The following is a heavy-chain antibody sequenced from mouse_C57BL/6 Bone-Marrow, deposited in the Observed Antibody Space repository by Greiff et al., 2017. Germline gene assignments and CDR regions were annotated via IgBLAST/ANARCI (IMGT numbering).Heavy chain of an antibody. CDR1: GYTFTSYW. J-gene: IGHJ4*01. CDR2: IDPSDSDT. CDR3: AGEGLLRDAMDY. Sequence: QVQLQQSGAELVRPGSSVKLSCKASGYTFTSYWMHWVKQRPIQGLEWIGNIDPSDSDTPYNQKFKDKATLTVDKSSSTAYMQISSLTSEDSAVYYYAGEGLLRDAMDYWGQGTSVTVSS. D-gene: IGHD1-1*01. V-gene: IGHV1-52*01.